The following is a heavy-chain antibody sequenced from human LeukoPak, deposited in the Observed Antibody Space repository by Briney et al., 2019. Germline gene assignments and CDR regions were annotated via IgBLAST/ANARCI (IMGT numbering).Heavy chain of an antibody. CDR3: ARPDRVLIAFDY. Sequence: PGGSLRLSCAAFGFTFNSYEMNWVRQAPGKGLEWVSYISSSGSTIYYADSVKGRFTISRDNAKSSLYLQMNSLRAEDTAIYYCARPDRVLIAFDYWGQGTLVTVSS. CDR1: GFTFNSYE. V-gene: IGHV3-48*03. D-gene: IGHD3-3*01. CDR2: ISSSGSTI. J-gene: IGHJ4*02.